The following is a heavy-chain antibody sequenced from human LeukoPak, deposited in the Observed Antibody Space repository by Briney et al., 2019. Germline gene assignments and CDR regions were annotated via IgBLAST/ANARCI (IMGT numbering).Heavy chain of an antibody. CDR2: ISGSGGST. Sequence: GESLRLSCAVSGFTFSSYGMSWVRQAPGKGLEWVSAISGSGGSTYYADSVKGRFTISRDNSKNTLYLQMNSLRAEDTAVYYCAKDGGSYFGIDYWGQGTLVTVSS. CDR1: GFTFSSYG. V-gene: IGHV3-23*01. D-gene: IGHD1-26*01. CDR3: AKDGGSYFGIDY. J-gene: IGHJ4*02.